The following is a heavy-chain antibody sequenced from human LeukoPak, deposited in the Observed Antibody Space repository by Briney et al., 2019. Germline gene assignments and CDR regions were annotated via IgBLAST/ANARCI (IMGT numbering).Heavy chain of an antibody. Sequence: SETLSLTCTVSGGSISSDYWSWIRQPPGKGLEWIGYIYYSGSTNYNPSLKSRVTISVDTSKDQFSLKLSSVTATDTAVYYCARVGAYYDILAGYSPLSWFDPWGQGTLVTVSS. D-gene: IGHD3-9*01. CDR2: IYYSGST. J-gene: IGHJ5*02. CDR3: ARVGAYYDILAGYSPLSWFDP. CDR1: GGSISSDY. V-gene: IGHV4-59*08.